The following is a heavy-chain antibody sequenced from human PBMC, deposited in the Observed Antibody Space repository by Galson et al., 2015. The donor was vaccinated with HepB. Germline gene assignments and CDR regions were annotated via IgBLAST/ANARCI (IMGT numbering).Heavy chain of an antibody. D-gene: IGHD3-3*01. CDR2: ISYDGSNK. J-gene: IGHJ4*02. CDR1: GFTFSSYA. CDR3: ATSPGDLWSGHHYYFDH. Sequence: SLRLSCAASGFTFSSYAMHWVRQAPGKGLEWVAVISYDGSNKYYADSVKGRFTISRDNSKNTLYLQMNSLRAEDTAVYYCATSPGDLWSGHHYYFDHWGQGTLVTVSS. V-gene: IGHV3-30-3*01.